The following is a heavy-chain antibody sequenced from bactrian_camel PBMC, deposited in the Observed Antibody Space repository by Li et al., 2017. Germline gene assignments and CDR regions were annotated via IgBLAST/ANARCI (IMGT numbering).Heavy chain of an antibody. J-gene: IGHJ4*01. CDR3: SDFNN. Sequence: HVQLVESGGGLVQPGGSLRLSCAFSGATTNNYYMTWVRQAPGKGLEWVSSIKSDSSDTYYVDSVKGRFTMSSDDAKNTVYLQINSLKSDDTAVYFCSDFNNWGPGTQVTVS. V-gene: IGHV3-2*01. CDR2: IKSDSSDT. CDR1: GATTNNYY.